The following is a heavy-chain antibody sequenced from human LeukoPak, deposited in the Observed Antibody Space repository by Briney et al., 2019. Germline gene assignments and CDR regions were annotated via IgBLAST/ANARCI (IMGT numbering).Heavy chain of an antibody. J-gene: IGHJ4*02. V-gene: IGHV4-59*08. CDR1: GGSISSYY. CDR2: IYYSGST. D-gene: IGHD3-3*01. Sequence: SETLSLTCTVSGGSISSYYWSWIRQPPGKGLEWIGYIYYSGSTNYNPSLKSRVTISVDTSKNQFSLKLSSVTAADTAVYYCARNGGRITIFGVVTPFDYWGQGTLVTVSS. CDR3: ARNGGRITIFGVVTPFDY.